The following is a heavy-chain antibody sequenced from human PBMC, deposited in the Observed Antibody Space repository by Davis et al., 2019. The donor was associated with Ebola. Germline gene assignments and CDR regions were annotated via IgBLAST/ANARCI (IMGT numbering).Heavy chain of an antibody. V-gene: IGHV3-74*03. D-gene: IGHD3-9*01. J-gene: IGHJ4*02. Sequence: HTGGSLRLSCAASGFTFSDYWTHWVRQVPGKGLVWVAHISTDGSATAYADSVKGRFTVSRENAKNTVYLQIHSLRVEDTAVYFCARESRSHTFFDTWGQGALVTVSS. CDR3: ARESRSHTFFDT. CDR2: ISTDGSAT. CDR1: GFTFSDYW.